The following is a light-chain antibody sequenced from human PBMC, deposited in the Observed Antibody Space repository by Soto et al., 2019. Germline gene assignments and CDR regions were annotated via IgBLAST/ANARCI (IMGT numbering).Light chain of an antibody. CDR1: QSVNSD. CDR3: QQYIYWPRT. CDR2: GAS. V-gene: IGKV3-15*01. Sequence: EVVMTQSPAILSVSPGERATLSCRASQSVNSDLAWYQQKPGQAPRLLIQGASTRATGIPARFSGSGSGTEFTLTISSLQSEDFAVYYCQQYIYWPRTFGQGTKVDIK. J-gene: IGKJ1*01.